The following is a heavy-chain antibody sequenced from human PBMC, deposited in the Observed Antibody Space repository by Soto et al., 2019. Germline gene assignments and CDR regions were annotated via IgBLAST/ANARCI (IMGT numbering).Heavy chain of an antibody. CDR1: GASISTSSDF. J-gene: IGHJ4*02. D-gene: IGHD2-2*01. CDR2: VYQSGTT. V-gene: IGHV4-39*01. CDR3: ARQPESTSYFDY. Sequence: SETLSLTCSVSGASISTSSDFWGWIRQAPGKGLEWIGDVYQSGTTRLNPSLKSRVSIFVDRSKNQFSLELNSATAADRAVYYCARQPESTSYFDYWGQGILVTVSS.